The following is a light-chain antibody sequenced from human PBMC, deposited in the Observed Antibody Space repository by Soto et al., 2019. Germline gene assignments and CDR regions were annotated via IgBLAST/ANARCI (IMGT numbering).Light chain of an antibody. CDR1: QSVSSN. CDR2: GAS. J-gene: IGKJ1*01. V-gene: IGKV3-15*01. Sequence: EIVMLQSPATLSVSAGERATLSCRASQSVSSNLAWYQQKPGQAPRLLIYGASTRATGIPARFSGSGSGAEFTLTISGLQSEDFAVYDCQQYNNWPRTFGQGTEVEIK. CDR3: QQYNNWPRT.